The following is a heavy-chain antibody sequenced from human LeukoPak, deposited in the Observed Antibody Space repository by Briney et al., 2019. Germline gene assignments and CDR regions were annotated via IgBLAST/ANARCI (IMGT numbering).Heavy chain of an antibody. J-gene: IGHJ1*01. V-gene: IGHV4-59*01. Sequence: SETLSLTCSVSGGSISIYYWTWIRQPPGKGLEWIGYRYYSGSTTYNPSLKRRVTISVDTSKSQFSLKLISVTAEDTAIYYCARVRGDFETDWGQGTLVTVSS. D-gene: IGHD3-16*01. CDR2: RYYSGST. CDR3: ARVRGDFETD. CDR1: GGSISIYY.